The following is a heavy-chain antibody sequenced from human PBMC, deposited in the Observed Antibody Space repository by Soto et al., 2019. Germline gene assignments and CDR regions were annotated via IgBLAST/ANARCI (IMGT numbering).Heavy chain of an antibody. CDR2: INPNGGST. Sequence: GASVKVSCKASGYTFTSYYMHWVRQAPGQGLEWMGIINPNGGSTTYAQQFQGRVTMTRDTSASTVYMELSSLRSEDTAVYYCAKSSGWRFDPWGQGTLVTVSS. D-gene: IGHD6-19*01. CDR3: AKSSGWRFDP. V-gene: IGHV1-46*01. CDR1: GYTFTSYY. J-gene: IGHJ5*02.